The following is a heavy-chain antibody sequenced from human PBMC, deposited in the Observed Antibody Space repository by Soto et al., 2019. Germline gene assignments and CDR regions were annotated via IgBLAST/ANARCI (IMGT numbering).Heavy chain of an antibody. CDR2: IGPYKGNT. Sequence: QAQLVQSGAEVKKPGASVKVSCQAGGYTFADYGISWVRQAPGQGLEWVGWIGPYKGNTNYAQNLQDRVTMTTDTSTNTAYMELRSLRSDDTALYYCARCYCTVGSCYTCWHFDLWGRGTLLTVSS. CDR3: ARCYCTVGSCYTCWHFDL. J-gene: IGHJ2*01. D-gene: IGHD2-15*01. V-gene: IGHV1-18*01. CDR1: GYTFADYG.